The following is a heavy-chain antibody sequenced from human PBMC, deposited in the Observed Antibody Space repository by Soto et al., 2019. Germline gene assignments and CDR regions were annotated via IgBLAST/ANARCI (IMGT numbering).Heavy chain of an antibody. CDR1: GYTFTSYG. CDR2: ISAYNGNT. Sequence: QVQLVQSGAEVKKPGASVKVSCKASGYTFTSYGISWVRQAPGQGLEWMGWISAYNGNTNYAQKRQGRVTMTADTSTSTAYMELRSLRSDDTAVYYCARGFRGSGPYYYYYMDVWGKGTTVTVSS. J-gene: IGHJ6*03. V-gene: IGHV1-18*01. CDR3: ARGFRGSGPYYYYYMDV. D-gene: IGHD3-16*01.